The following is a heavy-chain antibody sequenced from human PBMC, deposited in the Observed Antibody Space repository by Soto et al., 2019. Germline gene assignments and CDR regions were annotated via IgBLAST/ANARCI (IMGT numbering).Heavy chain of an antibody. CDR2: FDPEDGET. V-gene: IGHV1-24*01. J-gene: IGHJ4*02. D-gene: IGHD6-19*01. CDR3: ALAGSPRYSSGWTLDY. Sequence: ASVKVSCKVSGYTLTELSMHWVRQAPGKGLEWMGGFDPEDGETIYAQKFQGRVTMTEDTSTDTAYMELSSLRSEDTAVYYCALAGSPRYSSGWTLDYWGQGTLVTVSS. CDR1: GYTLTELS.